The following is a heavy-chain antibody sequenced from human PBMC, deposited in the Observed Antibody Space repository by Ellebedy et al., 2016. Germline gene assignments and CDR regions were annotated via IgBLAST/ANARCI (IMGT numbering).Heavy chain of an antibody. Sequence: ASVKVSXXASGHTSSTYGISWVRQAPGQGLEWMGYISSKTGSLNYAQTFQDRVTLTADSSTNTAYLELRSLRSDDTAVYYCALVRGVIVDVWGKGTSVTVSS. CDR3: ALVRGVIVDV. D-gene: IGHD3-10*01. CDR1: GHTSSTYG. CDR2: ISSKTGSL. J-gene: IGHJ6*03. V-gene: IGHV1-18*01.